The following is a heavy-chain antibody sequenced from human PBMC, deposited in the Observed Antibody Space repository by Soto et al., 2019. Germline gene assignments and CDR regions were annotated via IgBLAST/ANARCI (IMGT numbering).Heavy chain of an antibody. Sequence: ASVKVSCKAPADTFTSYYIHWVRQAPGHGLEWMGIINPNGGSTRFAQTFQGRITMTTDTSTSTVYLQMNSLKTEDTAVYYCTRVQSSRPADYFDYWGQGTLVTVSS. V-gene: IGHV1-46*01. D-gene: IGHD2-2*01. CDR1: ADTFTSYY. CDR2: INPNGGST. CDR3: TRVQSSRPADYFDY. J-gene: IGHJ4*02.